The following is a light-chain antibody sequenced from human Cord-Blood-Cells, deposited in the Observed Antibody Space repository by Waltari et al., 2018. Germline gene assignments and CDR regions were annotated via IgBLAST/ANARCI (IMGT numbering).Light chain of an antibody. Sequence: QSALTLPASVYAPPRHSTTISCTRTSSDVGSYSLVSWYQQHPGKAPKLMIYEVSKRPSGVSNRCSGAKAGNTASVTICGLQAEDEDDYYCGSYAGSSTSYVVGTGTKVTVL. CDR1: SSDVGSYSL. V-gene: IGLV2-23*02. J-gene: IGLJ1*01. CDR2: EVS. CDR3: GSYAGSSTSYV.